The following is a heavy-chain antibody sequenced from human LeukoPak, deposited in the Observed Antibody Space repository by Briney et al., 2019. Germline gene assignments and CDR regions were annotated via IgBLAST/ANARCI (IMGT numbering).Heavy chain of an antibody. V-gene: IGHV4-34*01. CDR2: INHSGST. Sequence: SETLSLTCAVYGGSFSGYYWNWIRQPPGKRLEWIGEINHSGSTNYNPSLKSRVTISVDTSKNQFSLKLSSVTAADTAVYSCARGQQYYHDSSGYWVFDYWGQGTLVSVSS. D-gene: IGHD3-22*01. CDR1: GGSFSGYY. CDR3: ARGQQYYHDSSGYWVFDY. J-gene: IGHJ4*02.